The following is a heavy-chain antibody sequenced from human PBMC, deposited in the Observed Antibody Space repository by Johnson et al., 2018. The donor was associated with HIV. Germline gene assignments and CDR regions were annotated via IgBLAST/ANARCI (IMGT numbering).Heavy chain of an antibody. Sequence: QVQLVESGGGLVQPGGSLRLSCAASGFTFSDYYMSWIRQAPGKGLEWVAVISYYGSNKYYADSAKGRFTISRDNSKNTLYLQMSSLRAEDTAVYYCARGGYGEVFDIWGQGTMVTVSS. CDR2: ISYYGSNK. CDR3: ARGGYGEVFDI. J-gene: IGHJ3*02. D-gene: IGHD4-17*01. CDR1: GFTFSDYY. V-gene: IGHV3-30*03.